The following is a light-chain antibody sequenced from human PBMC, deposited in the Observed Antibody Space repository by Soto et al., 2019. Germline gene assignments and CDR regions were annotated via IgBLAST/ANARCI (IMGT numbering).Light chain of an antibody. Sequence: DIQMTQSPSTLSASVGDRVTITCRASQSISKWLAWYQQKPGKAPKLLMYDVSSLESGVPSRFSGSGSGTEFPLAISSLQSDDFATYYCQHYHSYRTFGQGTKVEIK. CDR2: DVS. J-gene: IGKJ1*01. CDR1: QSISKW. V-gene: IGKV1-5*01. CDR3: QHYHSYRT.